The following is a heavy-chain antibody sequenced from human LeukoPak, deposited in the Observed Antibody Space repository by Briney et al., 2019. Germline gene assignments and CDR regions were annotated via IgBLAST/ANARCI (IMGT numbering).Heavy chain of an antibody. CDR2: ISAYIGNT. V-gene: IGHV1-18*01. D-gene: IGHD5-12*01. CDR1: GCTFTTYG. Sequence: VASVKLSCTASGCTFTTYGISWVRQAPGQGLEWMGWISAYIGNTNYAQKLHGRLTMTTDTSTSTAYMELRSLITDDTAVYYCARDAFYSGYDYHYYYYCMDVWGQGTTVTVSS. CDR3: ARDAFYSGYDYHYYYYCMDV. J-gene: IGHJ6*02.